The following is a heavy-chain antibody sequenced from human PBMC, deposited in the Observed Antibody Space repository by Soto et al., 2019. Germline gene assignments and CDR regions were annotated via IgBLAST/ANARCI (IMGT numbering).Heavy chain of an antibody. CDR3: ARGQPYYYDSSGYYLDY. J-gene: IGHJ4*02. D-gene: IGHD3-22*01. V-gene: IGHV4-31*03. CDR1: GGSISSGGYY. Sequence: SETLSLTCTVSGGSISSGGYYWSWIRQHPGKGLEWIGYIYYSGSTYYNPSLKSRVTISVDTSKNQFSLKLSSVTAADTAVYYSARGQPYYYDSSGYYLDYWGQGTLVTVSS. CDR2: IYYSGST.